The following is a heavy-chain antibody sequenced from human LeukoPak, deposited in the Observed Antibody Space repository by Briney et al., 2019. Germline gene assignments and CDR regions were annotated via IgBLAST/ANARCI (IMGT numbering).Heavy chain of an antibody. CDR1: GGTFSSYA. CDR2: IIPIFGTA. CDR3: ARETADCSSTSCYDVGESPFDY. D-gene: IGHD2-2*01. J-gene: IGHJ4*02. V-gene: IGHV1-69*13. Sequence: SVKVSCKASGGTFSSYAISWVRQAPGQGLEWMGEIIPIFGTANYAQKFQGRVTITADESTSTAYMELSSLRSEDTAVYYCARETADCSSTSCYDVGESPFDYWGQGTLVTVSS.